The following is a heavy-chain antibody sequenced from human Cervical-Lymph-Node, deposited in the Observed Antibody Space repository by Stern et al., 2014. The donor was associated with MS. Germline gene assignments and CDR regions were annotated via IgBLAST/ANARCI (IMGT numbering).Heavy chain of an antibody. Sequence: QDKLVQSGAQVKKPGASVKVSCKGSGYTFIRYYIHWVRQAPGQGLEWMGIVNANGGSATYAQKFQGRVPMASDTSTSTVSMELSSLRSEDTAVYYCATLYDSSGNYGMEVWGQGTTVIVSS. D-gene: IGHD5/OR15-5a*01. CDR1: GYTFIRYY. CDR3: ATLYDSSGNYGMEV. V-gene: IGHV1-46*01. CDR2: VNANGGSA. J-gene: IGHJ6*02.